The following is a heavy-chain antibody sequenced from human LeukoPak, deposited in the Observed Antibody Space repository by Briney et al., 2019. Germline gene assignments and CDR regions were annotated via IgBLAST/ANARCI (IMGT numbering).Heavy chain of an antibody. CDR3: ARSAAGYMDV. Sequence: SETLSLTCAAYGGSFSGYYWSWIRQPPGKGLEWIGEINHSGSTNYNPSLKSRVTISVDTSKNQFSLKLSSVTAADTAVYYCARSAAGYMDVWGKGTTVTISS. V-gene: IGHV4-34*01. D-gene: IGHD6-13*01. J-gene: IGHJ6*03. CDR2: INHSGST. CDR1: GGSFSGYY.